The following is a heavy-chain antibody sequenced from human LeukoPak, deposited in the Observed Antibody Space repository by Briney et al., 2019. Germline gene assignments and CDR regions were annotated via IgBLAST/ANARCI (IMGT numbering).Heavy chain of an antibody. J-gene: IGHJ6*03. CDR3: ARHQLYCSGGSCSYYYYYYMDV. CDR1: GYSFTSYW. Sequence: GESLKISCKGSGYSFTSYWIGWVRQMPGKGLEWMGIIYPGDSDTRYSPSFQGQVTIPADKSISTAYLQWSSLKASDTAMYYCARHQLYCSGGSCSYYYYYYMDVWGKGTTATVSS. CDR2: IYPGDSDT. D-gene: IGHD2-15*01. V-gene: IGHV5-51*01.